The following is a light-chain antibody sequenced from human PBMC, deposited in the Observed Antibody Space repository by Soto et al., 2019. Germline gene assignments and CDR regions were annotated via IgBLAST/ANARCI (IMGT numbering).Light chain of an antibody. CDR2: GAS. Sequence: ESVLTQSPGTLSLSPGERATLSCRTSQSVSSTYLAWYQHKPGQAPRLLIYGASNRATGIPDRFSGSGSGTDFTITISRLEPEDFAVYYCQQYGSPPLMYTFGQGTKLEI. CDR1: QSVSSTY. V-gene: IGKV3-20*01. CDR3: QQYGSPPLMYT. J-gene: IGKJ2*01.